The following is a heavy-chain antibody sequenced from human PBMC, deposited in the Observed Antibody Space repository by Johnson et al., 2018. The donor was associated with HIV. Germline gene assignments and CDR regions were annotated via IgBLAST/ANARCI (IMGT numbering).Heavy chain of an antibody. CDR1: GFTFSSYW. CDR2: IKQDGSEK. V-gene: IGHV3-7*04. CDR3: ARGYSGYDDAFDI. Sequence: VQLVESGGGLVQPGGSLRLSCAASGFTFSSYWMSWVRQAPGKGLEWVANIKQDGSEKYYVDSVKGRFTISRDNAKNTVYLQMNSLRAEDTAVYYCARGYSGYDDAFDIWGQGTMVTVSS. J-gene: IGHJ3*02. D-gene: IGHD5-12*01.